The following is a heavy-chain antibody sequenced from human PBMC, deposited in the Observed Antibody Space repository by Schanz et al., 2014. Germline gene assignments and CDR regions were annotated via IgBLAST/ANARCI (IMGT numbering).Heavy chain of an antibody. CDR1: GFTFTNYA. J-gene: IGHJ4*02. Sequence: DVQLLESGGGLVQPGGSLRLSCAASGFTFTNYAMSWVRQAPGKGLEWVSAISGGGGTTYYADSVKGRFTISRDNSKNTLYLQMNSLRPEDTAVYYCAKYRGYYRVSGSYRELEYWGQGTLVTASS. V-gene: IGHV3-23*01. CDR2: ISGGGGTT. D-gene: IGHD3-10*01. CDR3: AKYRGYYRVSGSYRELEY.